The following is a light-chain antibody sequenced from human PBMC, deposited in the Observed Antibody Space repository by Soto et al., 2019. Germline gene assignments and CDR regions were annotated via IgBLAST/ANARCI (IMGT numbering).Light chain of an antibody. J-gene: IGLJ3*02. V-gene: IGLV3-1*01. Sequence: SYELTQPPSVSVSPGQTAIITCSGDKLGNKYTCWYQQKPGQSPVLVIDQDNKRPSGIPERFSGSNSGNTATLTVSGTKALYEADYYLQAWYSRAYVVFGGGTKLTVL. CDR2: QDN. CDR3: QAWYSRAYVV. CDR1: KLGNKY.